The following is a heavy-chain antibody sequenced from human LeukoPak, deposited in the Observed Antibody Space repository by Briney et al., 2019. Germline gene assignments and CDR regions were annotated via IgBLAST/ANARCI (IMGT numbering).Heavy chain of an antibody. CDR1: GGSISSGGYS. D-gene: IGHD2-8*01. V-gene: IGHV4-30-2*01. Sequence: KPSETLSLTCAVSGGSISSGGYSWSWIRQPPGKGLEWIGYIYHSGSTYYNPSLKSRVTISVDRSKNQFSLKLSSVTAADTAVYYCARGRRVYAIRDPKYNWFDPWGQGTLVTVSS. CDR3: ARGRRVYAIRDPKYNWFDP. J-gene: IGHJ5*02. CDR2: IYHSGST.